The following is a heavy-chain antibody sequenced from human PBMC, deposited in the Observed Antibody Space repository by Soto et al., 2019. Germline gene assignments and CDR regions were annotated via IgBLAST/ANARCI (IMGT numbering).Heavy chain of an antibody. CDR3: ASWDLCSSGYYYQGYYYGMDV. J-gene: IGHJ6*02. CDR2: ITSSSTYI. CDR1: GFTFSSHS. D-gene: IGHD3-22*01. Sequence: GGSLRLSCAASGFTFSSHSMNWVRQAPGKGLEWVSFITSSSTYIYYADSVKGRFTISRDNAKNSLYLQMNSLRAEDTAVYYCASWDLCSSGYYYQGYYYGMDVWGQGTTVTVSS. V-gene: IGHV3-21*01.